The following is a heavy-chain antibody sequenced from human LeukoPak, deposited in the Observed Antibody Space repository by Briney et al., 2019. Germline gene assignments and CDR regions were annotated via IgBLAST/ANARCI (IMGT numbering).Heavy chain of an antibody. CDR1: GFTFSSYG. J-gene: IGHJ4*02. D-gene: IGHD6-19*01. CDR3: AKGGSVAGLDY. Sequence: PGGALRLSCAASGFTFSSYGMHWVRQAPGKGLEWVAVISYDGSNKYYADSVKGRFTISRDNSKNTPYLQMNSLRAEDTAVYYCAKGGSVAGLDYWGQGTLVTVSS. V-gene: IGHV3-30*18. CDR2: ISYDGSNK.